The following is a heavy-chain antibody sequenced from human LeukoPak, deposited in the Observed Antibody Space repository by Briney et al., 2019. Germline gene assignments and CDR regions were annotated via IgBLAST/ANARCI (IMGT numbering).Heavy chain of an antibody. D-gene: IGHD5-12*01. CDR1: VYTFTGYY. J-gene: IGHJ4*02. Sequence: ASVKVSCKASVYTFTGYYIHWVRQAPGQGLEWMGWINPNSGGTNYAQKFQGRVTMTRDTSISTAYMELSRLRSDDTAVYYCAREYIGYDTHSYFDFGGPGTLVTVSS. CDR2: INPNSGGT. CDR3: AREYIGYDTHSYFDF. V-gene: IGHV1-2*02.